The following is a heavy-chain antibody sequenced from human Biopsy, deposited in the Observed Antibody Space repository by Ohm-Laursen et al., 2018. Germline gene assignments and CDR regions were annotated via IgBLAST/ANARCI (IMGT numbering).Heavy chain of an antibody. CDR2: ISKGGDT. V-gene: IGHV4-59*01. CDR3: ARLYRLDDYWNDDPPDAFDV. Sequence: GTLSLTCTVSGGSITDDYWSWIRQSPGKGLEWIGFISKGGDTTYNPSLRGRVAISADTSKDQFSLKLSSVIAADTAIFFCARLYRLDDYWNDDPPDAFDVWGQGIRVTVSS. CDR1: GGSITDDY. J-gene: IGHJ3*01. D-gene: IGHD1-1*01.